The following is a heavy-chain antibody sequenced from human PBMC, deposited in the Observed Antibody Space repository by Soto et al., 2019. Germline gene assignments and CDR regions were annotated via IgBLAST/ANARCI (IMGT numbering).Heavy chain of an antibody. CDR3: AIADIVLVPAAIQSYYYYGMDV. Sequence: SETLSLTCTVSGGSISSYYWSWIRQPPGKGLEWIGYIYYSGSTNYNPSLKSRVTISVDTSKNQFSLKLSSVTAADTAVYYCAIADIVLVPAAIQSYYYYGMDVWGQGTTVTVSS. V-gene: IGHV4-59*08. J-gene: IGHJ6*02. D-gene: IGHD2-2*01. CDR1: GGSISSYY. CDR2: IYYSGST.